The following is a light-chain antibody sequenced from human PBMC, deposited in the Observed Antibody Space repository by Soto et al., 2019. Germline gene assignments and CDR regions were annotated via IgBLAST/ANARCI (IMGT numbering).Light chain of an antibody. Sequence: QSVLTQPASVSGSPGQSITISCTGTSSDVGGYNYVSWYQQHPGKAPKLMIYDVSNRPSGVSNRFSGSESGNTASLTISGLQAEDEADYYCSSYTSSSLHVFGTGTKVTVL. V-gene: IGLV2-14*03. CDR1: SSDVGGYNY. CDR3: SSYTSSSLHV. CDR2: DVS. J-gene: IGLJ1*01.